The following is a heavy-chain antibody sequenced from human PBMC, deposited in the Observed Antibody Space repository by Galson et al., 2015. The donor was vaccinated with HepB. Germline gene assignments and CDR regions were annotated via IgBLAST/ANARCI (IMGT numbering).Heavy chain of an antibody. V-gene: IGHV3-11*05. CDR2: TSSSSSYT. D-gene: IGHD2-2*01. CDR1: GFIFSDYY. J-gene: IGHJ2*01. CDR3: ARVGYCSSSTCYWYFDL. Sequence: SLRLSCAASGFIFSDYYMTWIRQAPGKGLEWVSYTSSSSSYTDYADSVKGRFTISRDNAKNSLYLQMNNLRAEDTAVYYCARVGYCSSSTCYWYFDLWGRGTLVTVSS.